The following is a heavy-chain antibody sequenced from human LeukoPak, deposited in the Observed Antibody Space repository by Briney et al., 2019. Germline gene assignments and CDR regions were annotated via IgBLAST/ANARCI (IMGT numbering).Heavy chain of an antibody. Sequence: GGSLRLSCAASGLTFSSYAMSWVRQAPGKGLEGVSAISGSGGSTYYAHSVKGRFTISRDNSKNTLYLQMNSLRAEDTAVYYCAKSPSPPFRDNHYGGQGTLVTVSS. J-gene: IGHJ4*02. CDR3: AKSPSPPFRDNHY. CDR2: ISGSGGST. V-gene: IGHV3-23*01. D-gene: IGHD2-15*01. CDR1: GLTFSSYA.